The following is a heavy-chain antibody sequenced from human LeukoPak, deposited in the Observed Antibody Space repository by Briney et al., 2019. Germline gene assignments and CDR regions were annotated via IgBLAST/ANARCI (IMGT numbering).Heavy chain of an antibody. V-gene: IGHV4-4*07. CDR3: ARDGGSYYRDWFDP. CDR1: GGSISSYY. Sequence: SETLSLTCTVSGGSISSYYWSWIRQPAGKGLEWIGRIYTSGSTNYNPSLKSRVTISVDTSKNQFSLKLSSVTAADTAVYYCARDGGSYYRDWFDPWGQGTLVTVSS. J-gene: IGHJ5*02. D-gene: IGHD1-26*01. CDR2: IYTSGST.